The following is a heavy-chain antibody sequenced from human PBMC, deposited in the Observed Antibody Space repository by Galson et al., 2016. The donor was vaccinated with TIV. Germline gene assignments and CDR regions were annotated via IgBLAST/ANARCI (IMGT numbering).Heavy chain of an antibody. Sequence: SLRLSCAASGFDFSNHAMSWVRQAPGEGLQWVSSISGGGGGRYYADSAKGRFTISRDISKTTLYLAMDSLTADDTALYFSAKDRTPGRSAWYFDYWGHGTTVIVSS. V-gene: IGHV3-23*01. CDR1: GFDFSNHA. CDR3: AKDRTPGRSAWYFDY. J-gene: IGHJ4*01. CDR2: ISGGGGGR. D-gene: IGHD6-19*01.